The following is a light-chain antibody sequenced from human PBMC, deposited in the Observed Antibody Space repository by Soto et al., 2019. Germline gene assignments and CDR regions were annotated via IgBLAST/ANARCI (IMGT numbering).Light chain of an antibody. V-gene: IGKV4-1*01. J-gene: IGKJ1*01. CDR1: QSVFYSSNNKNY. Sequence: DIVMTQSPDSLAVSLGERPTINCRSSQSVFYSSNNKNYLAWYQQKPGQPPKLLIYWASTRESGVPDRFSGSGSGTDFTLTISSLQAEDVAVYYCHQYYDTLWTFGQGTKVEIK. CDR2: WAS. CDR3: HQYYDTLWT.